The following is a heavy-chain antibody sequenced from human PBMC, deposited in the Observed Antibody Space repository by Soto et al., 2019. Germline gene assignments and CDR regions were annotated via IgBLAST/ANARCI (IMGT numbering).Heavy chain of an antibody. D-gene: IGHD1-26*01. V-gene: IGHV3-64*01. J-gene: IGHJ4*02. CDR3: ARVKSGDYYVDY. CDR1: GFTFSSYA. Sequence: EVQLVESGGGLVQPGGSLRLSCAASGFTFSSYAMYWVRQAPGKGLEYVSAITSNGGSTYYANSVKGRFTISRDNSKNTLHLQMGSLRAEDMAVYFCARVKSGDYYVDYWGQGTLVTVSS. CDR2: ITSNGGST.